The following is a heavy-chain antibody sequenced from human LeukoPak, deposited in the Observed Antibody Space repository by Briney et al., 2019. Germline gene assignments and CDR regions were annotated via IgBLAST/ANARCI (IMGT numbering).Heavy chain of an antibody. D-gene: IGHD2-2*01. CDR3: AHGSMYQLDY. Sequence: SETLSLTCVLYGGSSSNYYWSWIRQPPGKGREWIGEINHSGSTNYNPSLKSRVTISVDTSKNQFSLKLSSVTAADTAVYYCAHGSMYQLDYWGQGTLVTVSS. J-gene: IGHJ4*02. V-gene: IGHV4-34*01. CDR2: INHSGST. CDR1: GGSSSNYY.